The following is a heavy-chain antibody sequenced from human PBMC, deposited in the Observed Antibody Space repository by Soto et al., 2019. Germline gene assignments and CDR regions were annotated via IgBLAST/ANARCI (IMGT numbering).Heavy chain of an antibody. CDR2: IYPGDSDT. CDR1: GYSFTSYL. CDR3: VRPLDSSGWYDY. V-gene: IGHV5-51*01. D-gene: IGHD6-19*01. Sequence: PGESLKIYCQGSGYSFTSYLICWVRQTPGKGLEWMGMIYPGDSDTRYSPSFQGQVTISADKSISAAFLQWSSLKASDTAMYYCVRPLDSSGWYDYGGQGTLVKVSS. J-gene: IGHJ4*02.